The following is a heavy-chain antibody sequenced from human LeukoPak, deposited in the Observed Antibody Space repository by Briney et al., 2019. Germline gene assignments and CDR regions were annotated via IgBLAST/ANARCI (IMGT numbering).Heavy chain of an antibody. CDR3: ARDHPKNYDILTGLLLPYYYGMDV. Sequence: SETLSLTCTVSGGSISSYYWSWIRQPPGKGLEWIGYIYYSGSTNYNPSLKSRVAISVDTSKNQVSLKLSSVTAADTAVYYCARDHPKNYDILTGLLLPYYYGMDVWGQGTTVTVSS. D-gene: IGHD3-9*01. V-gene: IGHV4-59*01. CDR2: IYYSGST. J-gene: IGHJ6*02. CDR1: GGSISSYY.